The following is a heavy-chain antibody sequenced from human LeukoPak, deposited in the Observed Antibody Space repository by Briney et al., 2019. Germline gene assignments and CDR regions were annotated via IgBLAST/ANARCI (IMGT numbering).Heavy chain of an antibody. CDR1: GFTFSNSA. J-gene: IGHJ6*02. V-gene: IGHV3-23*01. Sequence: GGSLRLSCAASGFTFSNSAMTWVRQAPGKGLDWVSAINGDGGRTYHADSVKGRFTISRDNSKNTLYLQMNSLRVEDTAVYSCAKDIKGTNYYYYGMGAWGQGTTVTVSS. CDR3: AKDIKGTNYYYYGMGA. CDR2: INGDGGRT. D-gene: IGHD1-14*01.